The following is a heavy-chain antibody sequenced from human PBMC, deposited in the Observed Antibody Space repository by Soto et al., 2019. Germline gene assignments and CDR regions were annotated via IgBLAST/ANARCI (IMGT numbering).Heavy chain of an antibody. CDR3: ARGGSGWILNYYYGMDV. J-gene: IGHJ6*02. Sequence: ASVKVSCKASGYTFTGYYMHWVRQAPGQGLEWMGWINPNSGGTNYAQKFQGWVTMTRDTSISTAYMELSRLRSDDTAVYYCARGGSGWILNYYYGMDVWGQGTTVNVSS. D-gene: IGHD6-19*01. CDR1: GYTFTGYY. V-gene: IGHV1-2*04. CDR2: INPNSGGT.